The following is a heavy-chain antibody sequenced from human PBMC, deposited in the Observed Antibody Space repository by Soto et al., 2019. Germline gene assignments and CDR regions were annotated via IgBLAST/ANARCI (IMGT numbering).Heavy chain of an antibody. Sequence: QVQLQESGPGLVKPSQTLSLTCTVSGGSISSGGYYWSWIRQHPGKGLEWIGYIYYSGSTYYNPSLKSRVTISVDTSKNQFSLKLSSVTAADTAVYYCARVLSYYDFWRGSTGYYYYMDVWGKGTTVTVSS. CDR3: ARVLSYYDFWRGSTGYYYYMDV. CDR2: IYYSGST. J-gene: IGHJ6*03. V-gene: IGHV4-31*03. CDR1: GGSISSGGYY. D-gene: IGHD3-3*01.